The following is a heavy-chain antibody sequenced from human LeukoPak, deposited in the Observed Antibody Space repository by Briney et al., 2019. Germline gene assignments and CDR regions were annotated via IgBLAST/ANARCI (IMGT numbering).Heavy chain of an antibody. V-gene: IGHV4-34*01. CDR1: GGSISSYY. CDR3: ARQGYSYGDTHYYYGLDV. CDR2: INHSGST. Sequence: SETLSLTCTVSGGSISSYYWSWIRQPPGKGLEWIGEINHSGSTNYNPSLKSRVTISVDTSKNQFSLKLSSVTAADTAVYYCARQGYSYGDTHYYYGLDVWGQGTTVTVSS. J-gene: IGHJ6*02. D-gene: IGHD5-18*01.